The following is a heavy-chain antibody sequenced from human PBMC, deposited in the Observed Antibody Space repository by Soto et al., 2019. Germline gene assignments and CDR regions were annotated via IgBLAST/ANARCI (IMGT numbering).Heavy chain of an antibody. J-gene: IGHJ6*03. Sequence: SETLSLTCTVSGGSSSSYYWSWIRQPPGKGLEWIGYIYYSGSTNYNPSLKSRVTISVDTSKNQFSLKLSSVTAADTAVYYCAGQLELPTVSYYYYMEVWGKGTTVTVSS. D-gene: IGHD1-1*01. CDR3: AGQLELPTVSYYYYMEV. CDR1: GGSSSSYY. V-gene: IGHV4-59*08. CDR2: IYYSGST.